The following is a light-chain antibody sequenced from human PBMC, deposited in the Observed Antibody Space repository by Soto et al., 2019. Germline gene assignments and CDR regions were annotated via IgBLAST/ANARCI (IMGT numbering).Light chain of an antibody. CDR1: TGAVTSGYY. V-gene: IGLV7-43*01. CDR2: STS. CDR3: LLFYGDAWV. J-gene: IGLJ3*02. Sequence: QAVVTQEPSLTVSPGGTVTLTCASSTGAVTSGYYPNWFQQKAGQAPRVLIYSTSNKHSWTPARFSGSLLGGKAALTLSGVQPEVEAEYYCLLFYGDAWVFGGGTTVTVL.